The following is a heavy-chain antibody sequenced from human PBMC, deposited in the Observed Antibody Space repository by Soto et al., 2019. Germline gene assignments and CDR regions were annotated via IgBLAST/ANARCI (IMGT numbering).Heavy chain of an antibody. Sequence: QVQLVQSGGEVKKPGSSVKVSCSVSGGTFRTYTFSWVRQAPGQGLEWMGSIIPLLGITNYAQKFQGRVTILADKSTXTXYMXLSSLTSEDTAIFYCARHNYPVVVPAAPAVGVFDIWGQGTMVIVSS. D-gene: IGHD2-15*01. CDR2: IIPLLGIT. V-gene: IGHV1-69*02. CDR1: GGTFRTYT. CDR3: ARHNYPVVVPAAPAVGVFDI. J-gene: IGHJ3*02.